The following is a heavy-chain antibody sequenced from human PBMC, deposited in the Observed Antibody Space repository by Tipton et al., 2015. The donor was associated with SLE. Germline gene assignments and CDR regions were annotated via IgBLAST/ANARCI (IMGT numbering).Heavy chain of an antibody. CDR1: GFTFSDYN. CDR2: ISSSSYYI. Sequence: SLRLSCAASGFTFSDYNMNWVRQAPGKGLEWVSSISSSSYYIFYADSVRGRFTISRDNTKNSLYLQMNSLRAEDTALYYCARDKTWGSFGYWGQGTLVTVSS. CDR3: ARDKTWGSFGY. J-gene: IGHJ4*02. V-gene: IGHV3-21*04. D-gene: IGHD7-27*01.